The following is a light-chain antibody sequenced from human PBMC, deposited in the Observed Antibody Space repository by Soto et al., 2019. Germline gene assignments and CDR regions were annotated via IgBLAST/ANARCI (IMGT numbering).Light chain of an antibody. J-gene: IGKJ1*01. V-gene: IGKV3-20*01. CDR2: ATS. CDR3: QQYGRSGT. CDR1: QSAGNF. Sequence: EIVMTQSPATLSVSPGETASLSCRASQSAGNFLAWYQQKPGQAPRLLIYATSSRATGIPDRFSGSGSGTDFTLTISRLEPEDFAVYYCQQYGRSGTFGQGTKVDIK.